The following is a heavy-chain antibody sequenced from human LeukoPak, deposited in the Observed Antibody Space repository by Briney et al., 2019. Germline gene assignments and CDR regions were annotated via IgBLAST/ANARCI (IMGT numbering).Heavy chain of an antibody. J-gene: IGHJ5*02. CDR2: INHSGST. V-gene: IGHV4-34*01. D-gene: IGHD6-13*01. CDR1: GGSFSGYY. CDR3: ARWGYSSSWYVRWFDP. Sequence: MSSETLSLTCAVYGGSFSGYYWSWIRQPPGKGLEWIGEINHSGSTNYNPSLKSRVTISVDTSKNQFSPKLSSVTAADTAVYYCARWGYSSSWYVRWFDPWGQGTLVTVSS.